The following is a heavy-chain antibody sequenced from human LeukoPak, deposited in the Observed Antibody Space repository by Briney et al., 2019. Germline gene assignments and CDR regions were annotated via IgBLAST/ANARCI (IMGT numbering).Heavy chain of an antibody. Sequence: ASVKVSCKASGYTFTTYDFNWLRQATGQGLEWVGRINPNSGGTNYAQKFQGRVTMTRDTSISTAYMELSRLRSDDTAVYYCALMVVVPAASSDWFDPWGQGTLVTVSS. CDR1: GYTFTTYD. V-gene: IGHV1-2*06. CDR2: INPNSGGT. CDR3: ALMVVVPAASSDWFDP. D-gene: IGHD2-2*01. J-gene: IGHJ5*02.